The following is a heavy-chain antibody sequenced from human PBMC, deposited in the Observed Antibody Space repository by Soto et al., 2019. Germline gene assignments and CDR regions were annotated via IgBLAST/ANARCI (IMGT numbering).Heavy chain of an antibody. D-gene: IGHD3-10*01. V-gene: IGHV4-59*08. J-gene: IGHJ6*03. Sequence: SETLSLSCTVAGGYISSYDWRWIRQPPGKGLEWIGYIYYSGSTNYNPSLKSRVTISVDTSKNQFSLKLSSVTAADTAVYYCARIYGSGSYYNDAPDYYYYMDVWGKGTTVTVSS. CDR2: IYYSGST. CDR3: ARIYGSGSYYNDAPDYYYYMDV. CDR1: GGYISSYD.